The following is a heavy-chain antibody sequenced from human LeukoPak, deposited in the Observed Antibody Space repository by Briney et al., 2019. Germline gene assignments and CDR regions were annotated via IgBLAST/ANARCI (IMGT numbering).Heavy chain of an antibody. D-gene: IGHD1-1*01. J-gene: IGHJ3*02. V-gene: IGHV3-53*01. CDR2: IYSGGST. CDR1: GFTVSSNY. CDR3: ARGHNWNDRGAFDI. Sequence: GGSLRVSCAASGFTVSSNYMSWVRQAPGKGLEWVSSIYSGGSTYYADSVKGRLTISRDSSKNTLYLQMSSLRAEDTAVYYCARGHNWNDRGAFDIWGQGTMVTVSS.